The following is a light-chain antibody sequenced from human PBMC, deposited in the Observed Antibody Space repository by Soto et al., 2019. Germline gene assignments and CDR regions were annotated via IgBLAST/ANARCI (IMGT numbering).Light chain of an antibody. V-gene: IGKV3-11*01. CDR1: QSVSSY. J-gene: IGKJ4*01. CDR3: QQYSTSRLT. CDR2: DAS. Sequence: EIVLTQSPATLSLSPGERATLSCRASQSVSSYLAWYQQKPGQAPRLLIYDASNRATGIPARFSGSGSGTDFTLTISSLEPEDFAVYYCQQYSTSRLTFGGGTKVEIK.